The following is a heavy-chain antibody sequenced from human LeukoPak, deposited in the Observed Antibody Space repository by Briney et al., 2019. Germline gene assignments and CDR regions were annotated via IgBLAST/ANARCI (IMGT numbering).Heavy chain of an antibody. Sequence: PGGSLRLSCAASGFTFSSYAMSWVRQAPGKGLEWVSAISGSGGSTYYADSVKGRFTISRDNSKNTLYLQMNSLRAEDTAVYYCAKDGGVRFLEWSRYYFDYWGQGTLVTVSS. CDR3: AKDGGVRFLEWSRYYFDY. J-gene: IGHJ4*02. CDR1: GFTFSSYA. D-gene: IGHD3-3*01. V-gene: IGHV3-23*01. CDR2: ISGSGGST.